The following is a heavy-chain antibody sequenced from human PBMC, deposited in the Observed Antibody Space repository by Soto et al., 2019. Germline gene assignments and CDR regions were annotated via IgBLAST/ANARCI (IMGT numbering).Heavy chain of an antibody. V-gene: IGHV4-31*03. D-gene: IGHD2-2*01. CDR3: ARAGSDCSSTSCQYYYYYYYMDV. CDR2: IYYSGST. CDR1: GGSISSGGYY. J-gene: IGHJ6*03. Sequence: SETLSLTCTVSGGSISSGGYYWSWIRQHPGKGLEWIGYIYYSGSTYYNPSLKSRVTISVDTSKNQFSLKLSSVTAAETAVYYCARAGSDCSSTSCQYYYYYYYMDVWGKGTTVTVSS.